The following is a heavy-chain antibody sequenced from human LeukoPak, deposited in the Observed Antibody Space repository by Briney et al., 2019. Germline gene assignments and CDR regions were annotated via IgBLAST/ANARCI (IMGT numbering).Heavy chain of an antibody. CDR2: INPNSGGT. D-gene: IGHD2-2*01. J-gene: IGHJ4*02. Sequence: ASVKVSCKASGYTFTGYYMHWVRQAPGQGLEWMGWINPNSGGTNYAQKFQGRVTRTRDTSISTAYMELSGLRSDDTAVYYCAREYCSSTSCGHSDYWGQGTLVTVSS. CDR1: GYTFTGYY. CDR3: AREYCSSTSCGHSDY. V-gene: IGHV1-2*02.